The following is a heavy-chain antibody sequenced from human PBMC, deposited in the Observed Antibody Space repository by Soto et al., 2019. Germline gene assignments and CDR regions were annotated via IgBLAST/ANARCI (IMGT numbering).Heavy chain of an antibody. CDR3: VTSSKDRLSGPFDY. V-gene: IGHV3-64D*08. CDR2: ISSNGGST. J-gene: IGHJ4*02. D-gene: IGHD2-15*01. Sequence: GKGLEYVSAISSNGGSTYYADSVKGRFTISRDNSKNTLYLQMSSLRAEDTAVYYCVTSSKDRLSGPFDYWGQGTLVTVSS.